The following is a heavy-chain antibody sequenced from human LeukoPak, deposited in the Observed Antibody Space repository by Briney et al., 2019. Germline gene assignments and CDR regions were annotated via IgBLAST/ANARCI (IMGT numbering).Heavy chain of an antibody. CDR1: GFTFSHYG. V-gene: IGHV3-30*18. D-gene: IGHD6-19*01. Sequence: GGSLRLSCAASGFTFSHYGMHWIRQAPGRGLEWVTAISNDGSNKYYIDSVKGRFTISRDNSKNMVHLQMDSLRTEDTAVFYCAKSGTSSGWYSNFDYWGLGALVTFSP. CDR2: ISNDGSNK. J-gene: IGHJ4*02. CDR3: AKSGTSSGWYSNFDY.